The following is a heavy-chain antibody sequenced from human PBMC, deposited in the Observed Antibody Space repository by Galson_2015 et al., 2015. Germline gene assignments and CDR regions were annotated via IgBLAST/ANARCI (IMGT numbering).Heavy chain of an antibody. CDR3: ARDSMFSGFGENRYYYGMDV. CDR1: GGTFSSYA. CDR2: IIPIFGTA. Sequence: SVKVSCKASGGTFSSYAISWVRQAPGQGLEWMGGIIPIFGTANYAQKFQGRVTITADESTSTAYMELSSLRSEDTAVYYCARDSMFSGFGENRYYYGMDVWGQGTTVTVSS. J-gene: IGHJ6*02. D-gene: IGHD3-10*01. V-gene: IGHV1-69*13.